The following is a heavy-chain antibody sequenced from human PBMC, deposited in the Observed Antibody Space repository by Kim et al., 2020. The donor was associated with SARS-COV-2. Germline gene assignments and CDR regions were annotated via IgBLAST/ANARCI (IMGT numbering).Heavy chain of an antibody. CDR2: IYSGGST. J-gene: IGHJ4*02. V-gene: IGHV3-66*01. CDR3: AREIKWFGELLYDY. Sequence: GGSLRLSCAASGFTVSSNYMSWVRQAPGKGLEWVSVIYSGGSTYYADSVKGRFTISRDNSKNTLYLQMNSLRAEDTAVYYCAREIKWFGELLYDYWGQGTLVTVSS. D-gene: IGHD3-10*01. CDR1: GFTVSSNY.